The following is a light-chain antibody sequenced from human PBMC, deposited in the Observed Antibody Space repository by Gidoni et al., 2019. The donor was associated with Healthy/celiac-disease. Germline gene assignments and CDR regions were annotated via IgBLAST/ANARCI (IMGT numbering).Light chain of an antibody. Sequence: IQMTQSPSSVSASVGDRVTITCRASQGISNWLAWYQQKPGKAPKLLIYAASSLQSGVPSRFSGSGSGTDFTRTISSLQPEDFATYYCQQANNFPITFGQGTRLEIK. CDR2: AAS. V-gene: IGKV1-12*01. CDR1: QGISNW. CDR3: QQANNFPIT. J-gene: IGKJ5*01.